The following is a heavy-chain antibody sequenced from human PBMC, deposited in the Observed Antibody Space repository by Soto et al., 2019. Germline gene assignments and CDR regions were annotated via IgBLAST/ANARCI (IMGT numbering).Heavy chain of an antibody. CDR3: ARGTDFWSGYYWYY. Sequence: PSETLSLTCTVSGGSISSYYWSWIRQPPGKGLEWIGYIYYSGSTNYNPSLKSRVTISVDTSKNQFSLKLSSVTAADTAVYYCARGTDFWSGYYWYYWGQGTLVTVS. J-gene: IGHJ4*02. V-gene: IGHV4-59*01. CDR1: GGSISSYY. D-gene: IGHD3-3*01. CDR2: IYYSGST.